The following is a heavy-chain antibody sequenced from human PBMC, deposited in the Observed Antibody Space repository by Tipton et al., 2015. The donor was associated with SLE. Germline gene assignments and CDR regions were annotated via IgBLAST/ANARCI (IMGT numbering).Heavy chain of an antibody. Sequence: TLSLTCAVYGGSFRGYYWSWIRQPPGKGLEWIGEINHSGSTNYNPSLKSRGTISVDTSKNQFSLKLSSVTAADTAVYYCARGGDYSSRCFDYWGHGTLVTVSS. CDR2: INHSGST. V-gene: IGHV4-34*01. D-gene: IGHD4-11*01. J-gene: IGHJ4*01. CDR1: GGSFRGYY. CDR3: ARGGDYSSRCFDY.